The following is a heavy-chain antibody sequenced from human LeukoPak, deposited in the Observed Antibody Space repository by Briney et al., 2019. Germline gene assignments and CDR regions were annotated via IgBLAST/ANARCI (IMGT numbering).Heavy chain of an antibody. CDR2: IYYSGST. Sequence: SETLSLTCTVSGGSISSYYWSWIRQPPGKGLEWIGYIYYSGSTNYNPSLKSRVTISVDTSKNQFSLKLSSVTAADTAVYYCASYISTPGRRNLDCWGHGTLVTGSS. V-gene: IGHV4-59*08. D-gene: IGHD6-13*01. J-gene: IGHJ4*01. CDR3: ASYISTPGRRNLDC. CDR1: GGSISSYY.